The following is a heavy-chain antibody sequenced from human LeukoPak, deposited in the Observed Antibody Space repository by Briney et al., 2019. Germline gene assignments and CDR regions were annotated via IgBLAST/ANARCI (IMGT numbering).Heavy chain of an antibody. D-gene: IGHD2-21*02. CDR1: GYTFIGYY. CDR2: INPNSGGT. CDR3: ARGGCGGDCYSYYYYYGMDV. J-gene: IGHJ6*02. Sequence: ASVKVSCKASGYTFIGYYMNWVRQAPGQGLEWMGWINPNSGGTNYAQKFQGRVTMTRDTSISAAYMELSRLRSDDTAVYYCARGGCGGDCYSYYYYYGMDVWGQGTTVTVSS. V-gene: IGHV1-2*02.